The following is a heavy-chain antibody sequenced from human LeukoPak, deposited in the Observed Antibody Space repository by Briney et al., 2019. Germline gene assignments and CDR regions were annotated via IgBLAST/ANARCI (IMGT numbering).Heavy chain of an antibody. J-gene: IGHJ4*02. CDR3: ARDSFDWIRSYFNY. D-gene: IGHD3-9*01. CDR2: IKEDGSEK. CDR1: GFTFSRYW. Sequence: GGSLRLSCVSSGFTFSRYWMSWVRQAPGKGLEWVANIKEDGSEKFYVDSVKGRFTISRDNAKNSLYLEMNSLGAEDTAVYYCARDSFDWIRSYFNYWGQGTLVTVSS. V-gene: IGHV3-7*01.